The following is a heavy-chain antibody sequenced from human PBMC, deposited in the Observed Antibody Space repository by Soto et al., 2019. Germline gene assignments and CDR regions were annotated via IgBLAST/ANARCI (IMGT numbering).Heavy chain of an antibody. Sequence: FISYDLHMIRQMSGKGLECVSGLGTAGDKFYPASVKGRYTSSRENSKNTLYLQMNSLRAEDTAIFSCAKSHPSSWAYFDYRGQGTLVTVSS. CDR2: LGTAGDK. V-gene: IGHV3-13*01. CDR1: FISYD. CDR3: AKSHPSSWAYFDY. D-gene: IGHD6-13*01. J-gene: IGHJ4*02.